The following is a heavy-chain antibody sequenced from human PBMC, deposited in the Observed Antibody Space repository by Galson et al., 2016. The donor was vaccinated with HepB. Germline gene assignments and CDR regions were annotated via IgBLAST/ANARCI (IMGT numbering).Heavy chain of an antibody. Sequence: SLRLSCAASGFTFSNHGMHWVRQAPGKGLECVAVIWADGGNKYYVDSVKGRFTISRDNSKNTVYLQMNSLRADDTAVYYCARDMYTGSYIIDYCGQGTLVTVSS. D-gene: IGHD1-26*01. CDR3: ARDMYTGSYIIDY. CDR2: IWADGGNK. V-gene: IGHV3-33*01. CDR1: GFTFSNHG. J-gene: IGHJ4*02.